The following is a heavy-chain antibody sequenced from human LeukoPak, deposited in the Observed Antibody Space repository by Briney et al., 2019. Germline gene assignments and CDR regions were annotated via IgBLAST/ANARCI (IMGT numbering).Heavy chain of an antibody. J-gene: IGHJ4*02. Sequence: GGSLRLSCAATGFTFTNYGMHWVRQAPGKGLEWVAVIWYDGGQKYYADSVKGRFTISRDNTKNTLYLQMNSLRVEDTAVYYCARDPSLRVTLDYWGQGTLVTVSS. D-gene: IGHD4-11*01. CDR1: GFTFTNYG. V-gene: IGHV3-33*01. CDR3: ARDPSLRVTLDY. CDR2: IWYDGGQK.